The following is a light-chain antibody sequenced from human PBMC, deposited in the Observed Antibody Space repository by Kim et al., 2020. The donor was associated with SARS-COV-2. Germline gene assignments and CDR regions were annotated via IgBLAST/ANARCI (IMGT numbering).Light chain of an antibody. Sequence: VAWGQTVRITCQGDIRRSNYATWYQQRPGQAPILVIYSKNNRPSGIPDRFSGSSSGNTASLTITGTQAGDEADYYCNSRDSNNNVVFGGGTKLTVL. CDR1: IRRSNY. CDR2: SKN. V-gene: IGLV3-19*01. CDR3: NSRDSNNNVV. J-gene: IGLJ2*01.